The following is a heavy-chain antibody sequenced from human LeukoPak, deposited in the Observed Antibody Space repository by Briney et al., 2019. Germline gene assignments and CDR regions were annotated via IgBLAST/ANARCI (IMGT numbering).Heavy chain of an antibody. CDR3: ARDEALNY. CDR2: IYYSGST. V-gene: IGHV4-59*01. J-gene: IGHJ4*02. Sequence: SETLSLTCTASGVSISSYYWSWIRQPPGKGLEWIGYIYYSGSTNYNPSLKSRVTISVDTSKNQFSLKLSSVTAADTAVYYCARDEALNYWGQGTLVTVSS. CDR1: GVSISSYY.